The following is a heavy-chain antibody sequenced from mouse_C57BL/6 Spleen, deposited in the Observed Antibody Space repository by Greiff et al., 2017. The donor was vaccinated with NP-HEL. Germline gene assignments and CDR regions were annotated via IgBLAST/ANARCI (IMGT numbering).Heavy chain of an antibody. Sequence: VQLQQPGAELVRPGSSVKLSCKASGYTFTSYWMHWVKQRPIQGLEWIGNIDPSDSETHYNQKFKDKATLTVDKSSSTAYMQLSSLTSEDSAVYYCARGGGSSWYAMDYWGQGTSVTVSS. CDR3: ARGGGSSWYAMDY. CDR2: IDPSDSET. CDR1: GYTFTSYW. J-gene: IGHJ4*01. D-gene: IGHD1-1*01. V-gene: IGHV1-52*01.